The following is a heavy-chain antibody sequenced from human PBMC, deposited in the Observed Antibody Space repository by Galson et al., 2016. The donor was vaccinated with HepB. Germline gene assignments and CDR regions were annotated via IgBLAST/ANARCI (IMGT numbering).Heavy chain of an antibody. Sequence: ETLSLTCTVSGGSISNSNYYWAWIRQPPGKGLEWIGSIYYRGSTNYNPSLKSRVTISVDTSKNQFSLRLSSVTAADTAVYYCTRRSSGGFGVGQWQVRGVGFFDYWGQGSLVTVSS. CDR1: GGSISNSNYY. CDR2: IYYRGST. V-gene: IGHV4-39*01. CDR3: TRRSSGGFGVGQWQVRGVGFFDY. D-gene: IGHD6-19*01. J-gene: IGHJ4*02.